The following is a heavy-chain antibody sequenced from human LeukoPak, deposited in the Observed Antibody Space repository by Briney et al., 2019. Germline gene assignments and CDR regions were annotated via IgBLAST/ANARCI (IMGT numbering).Heavy chain of an antibody. D-gene: IGHD6-19*01. CDR2: INPSSGVT. Sequence: APVKVSSTASRSTFSGYYMYCVRQAPGQELEWMGWINPSSGVTNFAQMFQGRVTMPWDTSITTAYMELSGLTSDDTAVYYCARAVAGTGNYWGQGTLVTVSS. J-gene: IGHJ4*02. V-gene: IGHV1-2*02. CDR3: ARAVAGTGNY. CDR1: RSTFSGYY.